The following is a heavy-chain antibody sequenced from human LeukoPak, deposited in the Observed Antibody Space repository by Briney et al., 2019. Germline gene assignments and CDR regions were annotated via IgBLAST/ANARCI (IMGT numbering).Heavy chain of an antibody. Sequence: GRSLRLSCAASGFTFSSYGMHWVRQAPGKGLEWVAVIWYDGSNKYYADSVKGRFTISRDNSKNTLYLQMNSLRAEDTAVYYCAKDRRVYDFWSGLDYWGQGPLVTVSS. CDR1: GFTFSSYG. V-gene: IGHV3-33*06. CDR3: AKDRRVYDFWSGLDY. D-gene: IGHD3-3*01. CDR2: IWYDGSNK. J-gene: IGHJ4*02.